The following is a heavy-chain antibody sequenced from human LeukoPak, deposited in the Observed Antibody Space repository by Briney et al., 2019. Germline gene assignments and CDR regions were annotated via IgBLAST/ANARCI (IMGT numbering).Heavy chain of an antibody. CDR2: INHSGST. Sequence: SETPSLTYAVYGGSFSGYYWSWIRQPPGKGLEWIGEINHSGSTNYNPSLKSRVTISVDTSKNQFSLKLSSVTAADTAVYYCARFQLRSDWYWYWGQGTLVTVSS. CDR3: ARFQLRSDWYWY. D-gene: IGHD6-19*01. J-gene: IGHJ4*02. V-gene: IGHV4-34*01. CDR1: GGSFSGYY.